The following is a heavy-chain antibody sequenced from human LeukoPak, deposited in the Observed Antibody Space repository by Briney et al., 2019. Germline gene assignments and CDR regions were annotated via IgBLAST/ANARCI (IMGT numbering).Heavy chain of an antibody. CDR3: ARGGVGELLLFDY. V-gene: IGHV4-34*01. D-gene: IGHD3-10*01. Sequence: SETLSLTCAVYGGSFSGYYWSWIRQPPGKGLEWIGEINHSGSTNYNPSLKSRVTISVDTSKNQFSLKLSSVTAADTAVYYCARGGVGELLLFDYWGQGTLVTVSS. CDR1: GGSFSGYY. CDR2: INHSGST. J-gene: IGHJ4*02.